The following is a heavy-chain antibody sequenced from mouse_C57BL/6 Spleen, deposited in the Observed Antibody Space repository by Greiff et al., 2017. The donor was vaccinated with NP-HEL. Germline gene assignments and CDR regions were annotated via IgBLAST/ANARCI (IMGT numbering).Heavy chain of an antibody. Sequence: QQSCKASGYTFTSYWMHWVKQRPGRGLEWFGTIDPNSGGTKYNEKFKSKATLTVDKPSSTAYMQLSSLTSEDAAVYYCARKEGLFDVWGTGTTVTVSS. CDR2: IDPNSGGT. CDR3: ARKEGLFDV. CDR1: GYTFTSYW. J-gene: IGHJ1*03. V-gene: IGHV1-72*01. D-gene: IGHD2-13*01.